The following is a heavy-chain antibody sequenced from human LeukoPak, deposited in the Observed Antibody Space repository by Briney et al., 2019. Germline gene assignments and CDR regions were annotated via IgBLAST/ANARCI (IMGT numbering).Heavy chain of an antibody. V-gene: IGHV4-59*12. J-gene: IGHJ4*02. CDR1: GDSFSTNY. CDR2: VFDSGST. Sequence: PSETLSLTCSVSGDSFSTNYWSWIRQPPGRGLEWIGYVFDSGSTNYNPSLKSRVTISVDTSKNQFSLKLSAVTAADTAVYYCARGEYYGSGSYYYWGQGTLVTVSS. D-gene: IGHD3-10*01. CDR3: ARGEYYGSGSYYY.